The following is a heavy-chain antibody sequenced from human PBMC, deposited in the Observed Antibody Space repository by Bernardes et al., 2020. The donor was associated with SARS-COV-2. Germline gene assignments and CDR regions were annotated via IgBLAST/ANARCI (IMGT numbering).Heavy chain of an antibody. J-gene: IGHJ2*01. V-gene: IGHV3-74*01. CDR2: INPDGTTI. CDR1: GFTFSSSW. D-gene: IGHD6-6*01. Sequence: GGSLRLSCAASGFTFSSSWMHWVRQAPGKGLVWVSRINPDGTTINYADSVKGRFTISRDNGKNTLYLQMNSLRAEDTAVYYCGKRDVAASNWYFDLWGHGTLVTVSS. CDR3: GKRDVAASNWYFDL.